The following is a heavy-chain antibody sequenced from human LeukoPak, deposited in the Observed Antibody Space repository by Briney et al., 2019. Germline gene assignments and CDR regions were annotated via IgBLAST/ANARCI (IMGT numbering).Heavy chain of an antibody. Sequence: SETLSLTCTVSGGSISSSSYYWGWIRQPPGKGLEWIGSIYYSGSTYYNPSLKSRVTISVDTSKNQFSLKLSSVTAADTAVYYCARQGYDRYNWLDPWGQGTLVTVSS. J-gene: IGHJ5*02. CDR3: ARQGYDRYNWLDP. V-gene: IGHV4-39*01. CDR1: GGSISSSSYY. D-gene: IGHD5-12*01. CDR2: IYYSGST.